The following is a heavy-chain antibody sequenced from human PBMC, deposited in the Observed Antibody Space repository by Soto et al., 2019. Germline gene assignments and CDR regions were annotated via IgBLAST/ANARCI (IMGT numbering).Heavy chain of an antibody. CDR2: ISGSGRST. CDR3: AKMTPYSLLWLGELQGWLDP. CDR1: GFTFSSYA. J-gene: IGHJ5*02. D-gene: IGHD3-10*01. V-gene: IGHV3-23*01. Sequence: EVQLLESGGGLVQPGGSLRLSCAASGFTFSSYAMSWVRQAPGKGLEWVAAISGSGRSTYYADSVKGRFTISTDNSKNPLYLQMNSLRAEDTGVYYCAKMTPYSLLWLGELQGWLDPCGRATLLSVSS.